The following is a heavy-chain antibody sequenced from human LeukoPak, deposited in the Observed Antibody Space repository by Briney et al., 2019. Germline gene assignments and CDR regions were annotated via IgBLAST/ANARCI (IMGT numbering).Heavy chain of an antibody. CDR1: GFTFTSYT. J-gene: IGHJ6*03. D-gene: IGHD3-10*01. Sequence: PGGSLRLSCAASGFTFTSYTMNWVRQAPGKGLEGVSSISSSSSYIYYADSVKGRFTISRDNAKNSLYLQMNSLRAEDTAVYYCAKGLWFGEDDYYYYMDVWGKGTTVTVSS. CDR2: ISSSSSYI. V-gene: IGHV3-21*04. CDR3: AKGLWFGEDDYYYYMDV.